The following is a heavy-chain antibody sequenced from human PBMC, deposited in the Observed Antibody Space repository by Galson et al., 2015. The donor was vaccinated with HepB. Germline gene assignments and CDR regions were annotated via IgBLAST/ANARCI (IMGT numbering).Heavy chain of an antibody. V-gene: IGHV1-69*13. CDR1: GGTFSSYA. Sequence: SVKVSCKASGGTFSSYAISWVRQAPGQGLEWMGGIIPIFGTANYAQKFQGRVTITADESTSTAYMELSSLRSEDTAVYYCARGRYNWNYHFDYWGQGTLVTVSS. CDR2: IIPIFGTA. J-gene: IGHJ4*02. D-gene: IGHD1-7*01. CDR3: ARGRYNWNYHFDY.